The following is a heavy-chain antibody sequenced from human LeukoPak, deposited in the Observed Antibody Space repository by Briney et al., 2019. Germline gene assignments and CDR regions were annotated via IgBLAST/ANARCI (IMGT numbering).Heavy chain of an antibody. J-gene: IGHJ4*02. CDR1: GGSFSGYY. D-gene: IGHD3-10*01. CDR3: ASGRFGETTKPYYFDY. Sequence: SETLSLTCAVYGGSFSGYYWSWTRQPPGKGLEWIGEINHSGSTNYNPSLKSRVTISVDTSKNQFSLKLSSVTAADTAVYYCASGRFGETTKPYYFDYWGQGTLVTVSS. CDR2: INHSGST. V-gene: IGHV4-34*01.